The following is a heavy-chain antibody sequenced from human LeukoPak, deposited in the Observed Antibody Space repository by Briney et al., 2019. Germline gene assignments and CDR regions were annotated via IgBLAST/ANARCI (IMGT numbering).Heavy chain of an antibody. CDR3: AKDRRITIFGVVVV. CDR1: GFTFDDYA. J-gene: IGHJ4*02. CDR2: ISWNSGSI. D-gene: IGHD3-3*01. V-gene: IGHV3-9*01. Sequence: GGSLRLSCAASGFTFDDYAMHWVRQAPGKGLEWVSGISWNSGSIGYADSVKGRFTISRDNAKNSLYLQMNSLRAEDTAVYYCAKDRRITIFGVVVVWGQGTLVTVSS.